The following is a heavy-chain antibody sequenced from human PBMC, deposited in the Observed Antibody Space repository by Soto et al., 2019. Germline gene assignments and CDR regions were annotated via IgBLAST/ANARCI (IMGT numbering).Heavy chain of an antibody. CDR1: GGSTSTYY. CDR3: ARGGGTGNWFDP. CDR2: ILYSGST. Sequence: SETLSLTCTVSGGSTSTYYWIWIRQAPGKGLEWIGYILYSGSTNYNPSLNSRVTMSLDTSKNQFSLKLSSVTTADMAVYYCARGGGTGNWFDPWSQGSLVTVSS. D-gene: IGHD7-27*01. V-gene: IGHV4-59*01. J-gene: IGHJ5*02.